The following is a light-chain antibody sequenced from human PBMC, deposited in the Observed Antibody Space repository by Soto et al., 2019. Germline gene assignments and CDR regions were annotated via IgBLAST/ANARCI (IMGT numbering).Light chain of an antibody. Sequence: QSVLTQPPSASGSPGQSVTISCTGTSRDVGGYNYVSWYQQHPGKAPKLMIYEVSKRPSGVPDRFSGSKSGNTASLTVSGLQAEDEADYYCSSYAGSNNYVFVTGTKVTV. V-gene: IGLV2-8*01. CDR3: SSYAGSNNYV. CDR2: EVS. CDR1: SRDVGGYNY. J-gene: IGLJ1*01.